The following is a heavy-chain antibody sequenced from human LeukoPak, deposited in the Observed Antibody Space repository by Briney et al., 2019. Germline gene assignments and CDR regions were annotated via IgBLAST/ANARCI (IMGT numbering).Heavy chain of an antibody. CDR1: GGTFSSYA. CDR3: ARGSHYDFWSGYQLMHAFDI. J-gene: IGHJ3*02. Sequence: ASVKVSCKASGGTFSSYAISWVRQAPGQGLEWMGGIIPIFGTANYAQKFQGRVTITADKSTSTAYMELSSLRYEDTAVYYCARGSHYDFWSGYQLMHAFDIWGQGTMVTVSS. CDR2: IIPIFGTA. V-gene: IGHV1-69*06. D-gene: IGHD3-3*01.